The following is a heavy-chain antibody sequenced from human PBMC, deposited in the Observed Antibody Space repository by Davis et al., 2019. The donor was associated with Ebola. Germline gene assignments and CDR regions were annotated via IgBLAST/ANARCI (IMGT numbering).Heavy chain of an antibody. CDR3: ARGWELTRGWYLASDI. CDR1: GYLLREFG. CDR2: INGYTGYT. Sequence: SVTVSCMASGYLLREFGITWLRQAPGQGLAWLGWINGYTGYTQYRQSLQDRVTLTTDTSTSTAYMELRSLRSDDTATYYCARGWELTRGWYLASDIWGQGTMVTVSS. D-gene: IGHD6-19*01. V-gene: IGHV1-18*01. J-gene: IGHJ3*02.